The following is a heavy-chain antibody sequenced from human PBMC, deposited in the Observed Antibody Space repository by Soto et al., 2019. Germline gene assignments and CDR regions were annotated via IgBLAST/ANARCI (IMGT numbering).Heavy chain of an antibody. V-gene: IGHV3-53*01. CDR1: GFTVSSNY. J-gene: IGHJ3*02. Sequence: GGSLRLSCAASGFTVSSNYMSWVRQAPGKGLEWVSVIYSGGSTYYADSVKGRFTISRDNSKNTLYLQMNSLRAEDTAVYYCARIPRYCSSTGCSRAAFDIWGQGTMVTVSS. CDR2: IYSGGST. CDR3: ARIPRYCSSTGCSRAAFDI. D-gene: IGHD2-2*01.